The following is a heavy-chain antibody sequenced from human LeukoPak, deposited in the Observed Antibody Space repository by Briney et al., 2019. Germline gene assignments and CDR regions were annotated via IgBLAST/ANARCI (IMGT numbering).Heavy chain of an antibody. Sequence: PSETLSLTCTVSGGSISSYSWSWIRKPPGKGLEWIGYIYSSGSTNYNPSLKSRVTISVDTSKNQFSLNLSSVTAADTAVYYCARRYGSGDYFDYWGQGTLVTVSS. J-gene: IGHJ4*02. V-gene: IGHV4-59*01. CDR1: GGSISSYS. CDR3: ARRYGSGDYFDY. CDR2: IYSSGST. D-gene: IGHD3-10*01.